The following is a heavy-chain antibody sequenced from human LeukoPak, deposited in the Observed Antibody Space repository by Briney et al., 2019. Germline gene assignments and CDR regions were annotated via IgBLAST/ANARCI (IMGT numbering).Heavy chain of an antibody. V-gene: IGHV4-38-2*02. J-gene: IGHJ6*03. CDR2: IYHSGST. Sequence: SETLSLTCTVSDYSISSGHYWGWIRQPPGKGLEWIGSIYHSGSTHYNPSLKSRVTISVDTSKNQFSLKLSSVTAADTAVYYCARGSRPQYYYGSGSLYYYYYYYMDVWGKGTTVTISS. D-gene: IGHD3-10*01. CDR3: ARGSRPQYYYGSGSLYYYYYYYMDV. CDR1: DYSISSGHY.